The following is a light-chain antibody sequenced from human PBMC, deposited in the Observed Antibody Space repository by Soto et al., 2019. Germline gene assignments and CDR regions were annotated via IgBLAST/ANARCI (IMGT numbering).Light chain of an antibody. CDR3: QQYGDWPPDT. CDR1: QSVSSRS. Sequence: EIVLTQSPGTLSLSPGERATLSCRASQSVSSRSLAWYQQKPGQAPRLLISDASNRAADIPDRFSGSGSGTDFTLTINRLEPEDFAVYYCQQYGDWPPDTFGQGTKVEI. CDR2: DAS. V-gene: IGKV3-20*01. J-gene: IGKJ2*01.